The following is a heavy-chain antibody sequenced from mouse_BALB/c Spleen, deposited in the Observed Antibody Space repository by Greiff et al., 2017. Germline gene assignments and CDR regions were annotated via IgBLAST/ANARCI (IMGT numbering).Heavy chain of an antibody. V-gene: IGHV5-12-1*01. CDR1: GFAFSSYD. CDR2: ISSGGGST. J-gene: IGHJ4*01. D-gene: IGHD2-1*01. Sequence: EVKVVESGGGLVKPGGSLKLSCSASGFAFSSYDMSWVRQTPEKRLEWVAYISSGGGSTYYPDTVKGRFTISRDNAKNTLYLQMSSLKSEDTAMYYCARHGNSFMDYWGQGTSVTVSS. CDR3: ARHGNSFMDY.